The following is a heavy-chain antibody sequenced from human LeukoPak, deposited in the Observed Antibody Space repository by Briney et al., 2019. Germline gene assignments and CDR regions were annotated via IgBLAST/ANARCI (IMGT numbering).Heavy chain of an antibody. D-gene: IGHD2-15*01. CDR2: ITSSGSTI. V-gene: IGHV3-48*03. CDR1: GFTSSSYE. Sequence: GRSLRLSCAASGFTSSSYEMDCVRQAPGKGQECVSYITSSGSTIYYADSVKGRFTISRDNAKNSLYLQMNSLRAEDTAVYYCAREIRYCSGSKCYLFDYWGQGTLVTVSS. J-gene: IGHJ4*02. CDR3: AREIRYCSGSKCYLFDY.